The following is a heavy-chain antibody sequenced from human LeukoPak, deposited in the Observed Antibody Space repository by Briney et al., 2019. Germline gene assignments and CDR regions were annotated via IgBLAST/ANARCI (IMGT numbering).Heavy chain of an antibody. J-gene: IGHJ4*02. CDR2: IYYSGST. Sequence: SETLSLTCTVSGGSISSYYWSWIRQPPGKGLEWIGYIYYSGSTNYNPSLKSRVTISVDTSKNQFSLKLSSVTAADTAVYYCARGSGFRYYFDYWGQGTLVTVSS. CDR3: ARGSGFRYYFDY. CDR1: GGSISSYY. V-gene: IGHV4-59*01. D-gene: IGHD3-10*01.